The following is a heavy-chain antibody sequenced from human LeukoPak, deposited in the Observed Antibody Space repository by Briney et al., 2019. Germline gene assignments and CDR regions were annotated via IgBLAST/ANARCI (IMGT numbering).Heavy chain of an antibody. CDR2: ISSSGSTI. CDR3: ARGNYYGSGGHDY. V-gene: IGHV3-48*03. Sequence: PGGSLRLSCAASGFTFSSYEMNWVRQAPGKGLEWISYISSSGSTIYYADSVEGRFTISRDNAKNSLYLQINSLRAEDTAVYYCARGNYYGSGGHDYWGQGTLVTVSS. J-gene: IGHJ4*02. D-gene: IGHD3-10*01. CDR1: GFTFSSYE.